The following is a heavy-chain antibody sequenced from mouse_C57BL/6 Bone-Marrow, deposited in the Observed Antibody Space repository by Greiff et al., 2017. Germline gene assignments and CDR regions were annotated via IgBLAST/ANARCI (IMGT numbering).Heavy chain of an antibody. CDR2: IWSGGST. Sequence: VMLVESGPGLVQPSQSLSITCTVSGFSLTSYGVHWVRQSPGKGLEWLGVIWSGGSTDYNAAFISRLGISKANSKSQVFFKMNSLQAHATAIYYCARNDGSSSYWYFDVWGTGTTVTVSS. CDR1: GFSLTSYG. D-gene: IGHD1-1*01. J-gene: IGHJ1*03. V-gene: IGHV2-2*01. CDR3: ARNDGSSSYWYFDV.